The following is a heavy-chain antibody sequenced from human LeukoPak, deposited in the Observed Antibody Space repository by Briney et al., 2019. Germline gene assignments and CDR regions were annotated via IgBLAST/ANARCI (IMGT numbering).Heavy chain of an antibody. CDR3: ARVPQYGDFYDF. CDR2: IYYSGSS. V-gene: IGHV4-30-4*01. D-gene: IGHD4-17*01. Sequence: SQTLTFTCTVSAGSINSGDYYWSRVRPPPGKGLEWIGYIYYSGSSYYKPSLKSRVTISVDTSKNQFSLKLSSVTAADTAVYYCARVPQYGDFYDFWGQGTLVTVSS. J-gene: IGHJ4*02. CDR1: AGSINSGDYY.